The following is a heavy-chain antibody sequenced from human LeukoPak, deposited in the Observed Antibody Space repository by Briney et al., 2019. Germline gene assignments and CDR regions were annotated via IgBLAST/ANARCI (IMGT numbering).Heavy chain of an antibody. CDR2: ISGSGDNT. V-gene: IGHV3-23*01. CDR1: GFTFSTYA. J-gene: IGHJ4*02. CDR3: AKRQGSGWYNPAFDY. Sequence: GGSLRLSCAASGFTFSTYALNWVRQAPGKGLEWVSSISGSGDNTYYADSVKGRFTISRDNFKDTLDLQMNSLTADDTAVYYCAKRQGSGWYNPAFDYWGQGTLVTVSS. D-gene: IGHD6-19*01.